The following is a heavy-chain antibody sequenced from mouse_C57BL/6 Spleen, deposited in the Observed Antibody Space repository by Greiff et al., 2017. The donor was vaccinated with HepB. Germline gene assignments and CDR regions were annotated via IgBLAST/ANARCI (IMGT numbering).Heavy chain of an antibody. Sequence: LVESGAELVRPGASVTLSCKASGYTFTDYEMHWVKQTPVHGLEWIGAIDPETGGTAYNQKFKGKAILTADKSSSTAYMELRSLTSEDSAVYYCTREHPHYYAMDYWGQGTSVTVSS. CDR2: IDPETGGT. CDR3: TREHPHYYAMDY. V-gene: IGHV1-15*01. J-gene: IGHJ4*01. CDR1: GYTFTDYE.